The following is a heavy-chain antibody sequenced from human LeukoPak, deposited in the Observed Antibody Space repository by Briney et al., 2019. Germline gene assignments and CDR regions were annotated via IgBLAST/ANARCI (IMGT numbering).Heavy chain of an antibody. Sequence: GGSLRLSCAASGFTFSNYWMSWVRQAPGKGLEWVASIKQDGNEKYYVDSVKGRFTISRDNAQNSPLLHMNSLTAGDTAVYFCARIGGSSGAFYFDYWGQGTLVTVSS. CDR1: GFTFSNYW. CDR2: IKQDGNEK. V-gene: IGHV3-7*03. D-gene: IGHD1-26*01. J-gene: IGHJ4*02. CDR3: ARIGGSSGAFYFDY.